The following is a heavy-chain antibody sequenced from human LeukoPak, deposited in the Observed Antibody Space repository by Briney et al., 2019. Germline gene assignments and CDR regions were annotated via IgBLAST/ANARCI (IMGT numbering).Heavy chain of an antibody. Sequence: GGSLRLSCAASGFRFSNSWMYWVRQGPGKGPVWVSRMKTDGTRIEYADSVKGRFTISRDNAKNTLFMQMSSLRVEDTAVYYCARGADHGGSYYPDWGQGTRVTVSS. CDR2: MKTDGTRI. V-gene: IGHV3-74*01. J-gene: IGHJ4*02. CDR1: GFRFSNSW. CDR3: ARGADHGGSYYPD. D-gene: IGHD3-10*01.